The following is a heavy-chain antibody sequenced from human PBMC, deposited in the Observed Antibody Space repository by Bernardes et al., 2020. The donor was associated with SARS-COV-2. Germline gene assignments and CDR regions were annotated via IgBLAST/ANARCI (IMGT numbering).Heavy chain of an antibody. CDR3: ARVGLLEGGSTLDGFDL. Sequence: GSLRLSCEASGFTFSDYYMTWIRQAPGKGLEWVSYISSSSSYTNYADSVKGRFTISRDNAKNSLYLQMNSLRAEDTAVYYCARVGLLEGGSTLDGFDLWGQGTMVTVSS. J-gene: IGHJ3*01. V-gene: IGHV3-11*06. D-gene: IGHD1-26*01. CDR2: ISSSSSYT. CDR1: GFTFSDYY.